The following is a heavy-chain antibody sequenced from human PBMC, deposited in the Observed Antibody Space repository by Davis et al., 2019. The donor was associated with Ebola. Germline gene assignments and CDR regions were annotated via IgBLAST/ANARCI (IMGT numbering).Heavy chain of an antibody. CDR1: GYTFTGYY. V-gene: IGHV1-2*04. CDR2: INPNSGGT. CDR3: ATRGRITIFGVVPLLDY. D-gene: IGHD3-3*01. J-gene: IGHJ4*02. Sequence: ASVKVSCKASGYTFTGYYMHWVRQAPGQGLEWMGWINPNSGGTNYAQKFQGWVTMTRDTSISTAYMELSSLRSEDTAVYYCATRGRITIFGVVPLLDYWGQGTLVTVSS.